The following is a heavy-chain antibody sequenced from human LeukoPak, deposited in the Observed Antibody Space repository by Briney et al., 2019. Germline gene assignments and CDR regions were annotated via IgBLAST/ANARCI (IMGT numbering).Heavy chain of an antibody. J-gene: IGHJ4*02. V-gene: IGHV3-73*01. CDR3: SRSGGDGATGE. Sequence: PGGSLRLSCATSGFTFSASAINWVHQASGKGLEWVGRIASKGKNYATEYAASVKGRFTISRDDSKNTAYLQMNSLKTEDTAVYYCSRSGGDGATGEWGQGTLVTVSS. CDR2: IASKGKNYAT. D-gene: IGHD1-26*01. CDR1: GFTFSASA.